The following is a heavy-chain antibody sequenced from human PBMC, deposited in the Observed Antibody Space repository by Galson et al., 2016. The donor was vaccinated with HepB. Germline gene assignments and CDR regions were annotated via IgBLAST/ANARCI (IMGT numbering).Heavy chain of an antibody. D-gene: IGHD2-21*01. CDR1: GFSLSASGVA. CDR3: AHRGGLFPYWYFDF. Sequence: PALVKPTQTLTLTCTFSGFSLSASGVAVGWIRQPPGKALEWLALIFLDDEKLYSPSLQTRLTITKDTSKKQVVLTMTNMDPADTATYYCAHRGGLFPYWYFDFWGRGTLVAVSS. CDR2: IFLDDEK. V-gene: IGHV2-5*02. J-gene: IGHJ2*01.